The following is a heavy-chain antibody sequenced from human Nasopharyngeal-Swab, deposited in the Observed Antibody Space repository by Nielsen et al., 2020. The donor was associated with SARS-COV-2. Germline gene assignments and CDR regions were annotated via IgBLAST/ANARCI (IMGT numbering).Heavy chain of an antibody. CDR3: ARAGAYDFWSLDV. D-gene: IGHD3-3*01. CDR1: GVSIGSGGYS. CDR2: MYFSGNS. J-gene: IGHJ6*01. V-gene: IGHV4-30-2*01. Sequence: SETLSLTCDVSGVSIGSGGYSWSWIRQPPGKGLECIGYMYFSGNSYYNPSFKSRVTIPGDRSKNQFSLKMTSVTAADTAIYYCARAGAYDFWSLDVWGQGTTVTVSS.